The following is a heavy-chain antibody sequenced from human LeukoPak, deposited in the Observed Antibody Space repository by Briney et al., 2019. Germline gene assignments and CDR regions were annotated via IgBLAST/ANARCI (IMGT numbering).Heavy chain of an antibody. CDR1: GFTFIGYE. Sequence: GGSLRLSCTASGFTFIGYEMHWVRQAPGKGLVWVSRINPDGSRTSYADSVNGRFTISRDSAKNTLSLHMNSLRADDTGVYYCARELPREVTLDSWGQGTLVTVSS. CDR2: INPDGSRT. J-gene: IGHJ5*01. D-gene: IGHD2-21*02. CDR3: ARELPREVTLDS. V-gene: IGHV3-74*01.